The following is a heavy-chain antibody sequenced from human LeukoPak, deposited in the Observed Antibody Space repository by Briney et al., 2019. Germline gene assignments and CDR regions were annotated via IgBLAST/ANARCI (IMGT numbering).Heavy chain of an antibody. Sequence: SETLSLTCAVYGGSFSGYYWSWIRQPPGKGLEWIGEINHSGSTNYNPSLKSRVTISVDTSKNQFSLKLSSVTAADTAVYYCARDIAVAGTPEAGMDVWGQGTTVTVSS. D-gene: IGHD6-19*01. V-gene: IGHV4-34*01. J-gene: IGHJ6*02. CDR1: GGSFSGYY. CDR3: ARDIAVAGTPEAGMDV. CDR2: INHSGST.